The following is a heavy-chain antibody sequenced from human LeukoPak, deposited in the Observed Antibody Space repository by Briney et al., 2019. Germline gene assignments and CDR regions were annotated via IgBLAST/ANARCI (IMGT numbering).Heavy chain of an antibody. CDR2: IYYSGST. J-gene: IGHJ4*02. V-gene: IGHV4-59*01. D-gene: IGHD6-13*01. CDR1: GGSISSYY. CDR3: ARESGSWYWFDY. Sequence: SETLSLTCTVSGGSISSYYWSWIRQPPGKGLEWIGYIYYSGSTNYNPSLKSRVTISVDTSKNQFSLKLSSVTAADTAVYYCARESGSWYWFDYWGQGTLVTVSS.